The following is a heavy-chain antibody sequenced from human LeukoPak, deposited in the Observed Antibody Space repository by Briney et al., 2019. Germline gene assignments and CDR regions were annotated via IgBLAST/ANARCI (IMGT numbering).Heavy chain of an antibody. D-gene: IGHD6-13*01. CDR2: ISGGAGST. J-gene: IGHJ3*02. V-gene: IGHV3-23*01. CDR3: ARTGIAAADHAFDI. CDR1: AITFSTYA. Sequence: GGSLRLSCAASAITFSTYAMSWVRQAPGKGLECVSVISGGAGSTYYADSVKGRFTISRDNAKNSLYLQMNSLRAEDTALYYCARTGIAAADHAFDIWGQGTMVTVSS.